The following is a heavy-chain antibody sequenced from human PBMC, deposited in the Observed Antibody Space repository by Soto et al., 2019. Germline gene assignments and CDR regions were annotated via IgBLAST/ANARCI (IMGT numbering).Heavy chain of an antibody. CDR2: ITSSSSYT. J-gene: IGHJ5*02. Sequence: QVQLVESGGGLVKPGGSLRLSCAASGFTFSDYYMTWIRQAPGKGLEWVSYITSSSSYTNYADSVKGRFTISRDNAKNSLYLQMNSLRAEDTAVYYCAASHGGYWFDPCGQGTLVTVSS. V-gene: IGHV3-11*05. CDR1: GFTFSDYY. CDR3: AASHGGYWFDP. D-gene: IGHD3-10*01.